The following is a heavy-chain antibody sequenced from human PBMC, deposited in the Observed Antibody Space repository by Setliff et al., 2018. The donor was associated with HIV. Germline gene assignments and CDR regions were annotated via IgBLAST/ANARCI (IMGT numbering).Heavy chain of an antibody. CDR3: ARDRGPEGYFDY. D-gene: IGHD3-10*01. V-gene: IGHV4-39*07. J-gene: IGHJ4*02. Sequence: SETLSLTCTVSGGSISSSSYYWGWIRQPPGKGLEWIGSIYYSGSTYYSPSLKSRVTISVDTSKNQFSLKLSSVTAADTAVYYCARDRGPEGYFDYWGQGTLVTVSS. CDR2: IYYSGST. CDR1: GGSISSSSYY.